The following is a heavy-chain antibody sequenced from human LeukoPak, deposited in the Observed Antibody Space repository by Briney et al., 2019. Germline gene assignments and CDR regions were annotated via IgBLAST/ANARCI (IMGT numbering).Heavy chain of an antibody. D-gene: IGHD6-19*01. J-gene: IGHJ4*02. CDR2: ISAYNGNT. Sequence: VASVKASCKASGYTFTSYGISWVRQAPGQGLEWMGWISAYNGNTNYAQKLQGRVTMTTDTSTSTAYMELRSLRSDDTAVYYCAKYSSGWYMFDYWGQGTLVTVSS. CDR3: AKYSSGWYMFDY. CDR1: GYTFTSYG. V-gene: IGHV1-18*01.